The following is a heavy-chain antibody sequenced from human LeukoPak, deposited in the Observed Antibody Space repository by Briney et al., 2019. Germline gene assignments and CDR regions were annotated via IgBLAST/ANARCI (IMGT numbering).Heavy chain of an antibody. CDR3: ARSDLIAASTGAFDI. Sequence: ASVKVSCKASGYTFTSYDINWVRQAPGQGLEWMGWMNPNSGNTGFAQKFQDRVTITRDRSMSTAYMELSSLRSEDTAMYYCARSDLIAASTGAFDIWGQGTMVTVSS. CDR1: GYTFTSYD. V-gene: IGHV1-8*03. J-gene: IGHJ3*02. D-gene: IGHD6-13*01. CDR2: MNPNSGNT.